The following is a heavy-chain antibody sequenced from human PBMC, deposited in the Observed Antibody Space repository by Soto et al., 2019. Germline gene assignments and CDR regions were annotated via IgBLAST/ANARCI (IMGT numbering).Heavy chain of an antibody. CDR3: AKGRDLGVGESMGGGIDY. J-gene: IGHJ4*02. CDR1: GFTFSSYA. CDR2: ISGSGGST. D-gene: IGHD3-10*01. V-gene: IGHV3-23*01. Sequence: EVQLLESGGGLVQPGGSLRLSCAASGFTFSSYAMSWVRQAPGKGLEWVSAISGSGGSTYYADSVKGRFTISRDNSKNKVYLEMNSLRAGDTAVYYCAKGRDLGVGESMGGGIDYWGQGTLVTVSS.